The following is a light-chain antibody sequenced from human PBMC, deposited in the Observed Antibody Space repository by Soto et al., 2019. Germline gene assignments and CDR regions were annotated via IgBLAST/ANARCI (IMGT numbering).Light chain of an antibody. Sequence: EIVLTQSPATLSLSPGERATLSCRASQSVSSYLAWYQQKPGQAPRLLIYDASNRTTAIPARFSGSGSGTDFTLTLSSLEPEDFAVYCCQQRSNWPPYTFGQGPKLEIK. CDR3: QQRSNWPPYT. CDR1: QSVSSY. CDR2: DAS. V-gene: IGKV3-11*01. J-gene: IGKJ2*01.